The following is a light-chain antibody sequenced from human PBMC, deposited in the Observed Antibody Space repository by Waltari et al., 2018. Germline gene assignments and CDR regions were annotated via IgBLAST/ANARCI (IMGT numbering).Light chain of an antibody. V-gene: IGKV1-5*03. Sequence: DIQMTQSPSPLSASVGDRVTLTCRASPSISNWLAWYQQKPGKAPKLLIYKASTLESGGPSRFSGSGSGTEFTLTISSLQPDDFATYYCQQYNSYSLLTFGGGTKVEIK. J-gene: IGKJ4*01. CDR2: KAS. CDR1: PSISNW. CDR3: QQYNSYSLLT.